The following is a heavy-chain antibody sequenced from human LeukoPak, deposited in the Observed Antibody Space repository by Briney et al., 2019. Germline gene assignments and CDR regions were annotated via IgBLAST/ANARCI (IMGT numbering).Heavy chain of an antibody. CDR1: GFTFSSYS. CDR3: ARGLFLSGYLDAFDI. Sequence: PGGSLRLSCAASGFTFSSYSMNRVRQAPGKGLEWVSYISGHSSTIYYADSVKGRFTISRDNAKNTLYLQMNSLRVEDTAVYYCARGLFLSGYLDAFDIWGQGTVVTVSS. V-gene: IGHV3-48*01. D-gene: IGHD3-22*01. CDR2: ISGHSSTI. J-gene: IGHJ3*02.